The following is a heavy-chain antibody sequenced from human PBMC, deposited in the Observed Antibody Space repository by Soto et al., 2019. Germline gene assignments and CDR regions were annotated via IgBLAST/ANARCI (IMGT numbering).Heavy chain of an antibody. Sequence: PGGSLRLSCTPSGFTFGNFAMSWVRQAPGKGLEWVSSISAGGATTYYADSVKGRVTMSRDNSKNTLSLQMISLRAEDSAVYYCAKARGGTGWPFDHWGQGTLVTVSS. J-gene: IGHJ4*02. CDR3: AKARGGTGWPFDH. D-gene: IGHD6-19*01. CDR1: GFTFGNFA. CDR2: ISAGGATT. V-gene: IGHV3-23*01.